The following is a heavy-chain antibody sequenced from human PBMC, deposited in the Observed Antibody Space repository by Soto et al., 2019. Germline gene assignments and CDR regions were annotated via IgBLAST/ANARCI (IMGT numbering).Heavy chain of an antibody. CDR1: GGTFSSYA. J-gene: IGHJ4*02. D-gene: IGHD6-13*01. V-gene: IGHV1-69*06. CDR2: IIPIFGTA. CDR3: ARVRYSSSWADFDY. Sequence: SVKVSCKGSGGTFSSYAISWVRQAPGQGLEWMGGIIPIFGTANYAQKFQGRVTITADKSTSTAYMELSSLRSEDTAVYYCARVRYSSSWADFDYWGQGTLVTVSS.